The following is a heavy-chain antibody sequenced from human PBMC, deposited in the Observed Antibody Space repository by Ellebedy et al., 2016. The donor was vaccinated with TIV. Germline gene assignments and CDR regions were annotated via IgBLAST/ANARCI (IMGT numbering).Heavy chain of an antibody. V-gene: IGHV3-74*01. Sequence: PGGSLRLSCGGSGFMFSDYWMLWVRQTPGKGLVCVARINHDGSSTIYADSVKGRFTISRDNAKNSVYLQMNSLRVDDTAIFYCARGPELVVIPADILRHYNFYMDVWGKGTSLTVSS. D-gene: IGHD2-21*01. J-gene: IGHJ6*03. CDR2: INHDGSST. CDR1: GFMFSDYW. CDR3: ARGPELVVIPADILRHYNFYMDV.